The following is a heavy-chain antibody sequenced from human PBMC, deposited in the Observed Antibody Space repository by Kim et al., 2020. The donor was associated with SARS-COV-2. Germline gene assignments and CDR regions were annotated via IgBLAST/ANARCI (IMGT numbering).Heavy chain of an antibody. V-gene: IGHV4-59*01. CDR2: IYYSGST. CDR3: ARGANYDFWSGLYYGMDV. J-gene: IGHJ6*02. CDR1: GGSISSYY. Sequence: SETLSLTCTVSGGSISSYYWSWIRQPPGKGLEWIGYIYYSGSTNYNPSLKSRVTISVDTSKNQFSLKLSSVTAADTAVYYCARGANYDFWSGLYYGMDVWGQGTTVTVSS. D-gene: IGHD3-3*01.